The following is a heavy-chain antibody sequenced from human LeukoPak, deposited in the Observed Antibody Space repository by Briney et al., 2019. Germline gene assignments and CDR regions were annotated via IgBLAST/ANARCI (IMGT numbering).Heavy chain of an antibody. CDR2: ISSSSRTI. V-gene: IGHV3-48*02. Sequence: PGGSLRLSCAASGFTFSSYSINWVRQAPGKGLEWVSYISSSSRTIYYADSVKGRFTTSRDNAKNSLFPQMNSLRDEDTAVYYCARHGAASLYSYGLDVWGQGTTVTVSS. J-gene: IGHJ6*02. CDR3: ARHGAASLYSYGLDV. D-gene: IGHD6-25*01. CDR1: GFTFSSYS.